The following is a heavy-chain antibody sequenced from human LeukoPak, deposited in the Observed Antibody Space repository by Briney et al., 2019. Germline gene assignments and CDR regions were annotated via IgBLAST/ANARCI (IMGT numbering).Heavy chain of an antibody. CDR1: GYTFTGYY. V-gene: IGHV1-2*02. CDR3: ARRYYDILTGNFGAFDI. Sequence: GASVKVSCKASGYTFTGYYMHWVRQAPGQGLEWIGWINPNSGGTNYAQKFQGRVTMTRDTSISTAYMELSRLRSDDTAVYYCARRYYDILTGNFGAFDIWGQGTMVTVSS. D-gene: IGHD3-9*01. CDR2: INPNSGGT. J-gene: IGHJ3*02.